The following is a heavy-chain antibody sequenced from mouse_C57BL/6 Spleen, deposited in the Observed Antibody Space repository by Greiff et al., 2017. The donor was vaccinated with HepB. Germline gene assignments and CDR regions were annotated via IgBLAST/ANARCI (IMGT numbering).Heavy chain of an antibody. CDR2: INPGSGGT. Sequence: VQLQQSGAELVRPGTSVKVSCKASGYAFTNYLIEWVKQRPGQGLEWIGVINPGSGGTNYNEKFKGKATLTADKSSSTAYMQLSSLTSEDSAVYFCARRTDYSLDYWGQVTTLTVSS. J-gene: IGHJ2*01. D-gene: IGHD2-12*01. CDR1: GYAFTNYL. CDR3: ARRTDYSLDY. V-gene: IGHV1-54*01.